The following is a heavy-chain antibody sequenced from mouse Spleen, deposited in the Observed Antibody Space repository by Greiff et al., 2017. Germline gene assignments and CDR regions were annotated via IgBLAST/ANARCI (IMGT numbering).Heavy chain of an antibody. D-gene: IGHD1-1*01. V-gene: IGHV1-5*01. Sequence: VQLQQSGTVLARPGASVKMSCKASGYSFTSYWMHWVKQRPGQGLEWIGAIYPGNSDTSYNQKFKGKAKLTAVTSASTAYMELSSLTNEDSAVYYCTRDDGSSPAWFAYWGQGTLVTVSA. J-gene: IGHJ3*01. CDR2: IYPGNSDT. CDR1: GYSFTSYW. CDR3: TRDDGSSPAWFAY.